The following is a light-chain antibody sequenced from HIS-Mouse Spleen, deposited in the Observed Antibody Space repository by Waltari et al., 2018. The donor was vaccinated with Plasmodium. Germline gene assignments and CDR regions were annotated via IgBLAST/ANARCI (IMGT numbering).Light chain of an antibody. Sequence: SYELTQPPSVSVSPGQTARITCSVDALPKKYAYWYQQKYCQAPVRVIYEDSKRPSGIPERLSGSRSRTMATLTSSGAQVEDEADYYCYSTDSSGNHRVFGGGTKLTVL. J-gene: IGLJ3*02. CDR3: YSTDSSGNHRV. CDR1: ALPKKY. CDR2: EDS. V-gene: IGLV3-10*01.